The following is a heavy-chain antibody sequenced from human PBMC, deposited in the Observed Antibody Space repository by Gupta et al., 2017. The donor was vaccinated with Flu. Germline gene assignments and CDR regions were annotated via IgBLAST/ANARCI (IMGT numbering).Heavy chain of an antibody. J-gene: IGHJ4*02. Sequence: QVQLVQSGAEVKKPGSSVKVSCKASGGTFSSYAISWVRQAPGQGLEWMGGIIPIFGTANYAQKCQGRVTITADESTSTADMELSSLRSEETAVYYCARVLTDYDDSSGYYYDGGQGTLVTVSS. CDR1: GGTFSSYA. CDR3: ARVLTDYDDSSGYYYD. CDR2: IIPIFGTA. V-gene: IGHV1-69*01. D-gene: IGHD3-22*01.